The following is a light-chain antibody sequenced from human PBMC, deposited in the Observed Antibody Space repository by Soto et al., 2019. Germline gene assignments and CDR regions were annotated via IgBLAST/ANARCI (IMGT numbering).Light chain of an antibody. Sequence: DIQMTQSPSTLSASVGDRVTITCRASRSLTGWLAWYQQRPGKAPKLLIPSVSTLESGVPSRFSGTGSETEFTLTISSLQPDDFATYYCLPYNTYWTFGQGTKVDIQ. V-gene: IGKV1-5*01. J-gene: IGKJ1*01. CDR3: LPYNTYWT. CDR1: RSLTGW. CDR2: SVS.